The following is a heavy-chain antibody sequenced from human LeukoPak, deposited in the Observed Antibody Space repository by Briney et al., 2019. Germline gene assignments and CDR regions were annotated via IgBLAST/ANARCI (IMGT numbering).Heavy chain of an antibody. CDR1: GFTFSCYD. J-gene: IGHJ4*02. D-gene: IGHD5-12*01. Sequence: PPGGSLRLSCAASGFTFSCYDMRRVRQAPGKGLEWVSAISGSAYSTYYADSVKGRFTISRDNSKNTLYLQMNSLRAEYTAVYYCAKEAGYSGYDFPDLWGRGTLVTVSS. V-gene: IGHV3-23*01. CDR3: AKEAGYSGYDFPDL. CDR2: ISGSAYST.